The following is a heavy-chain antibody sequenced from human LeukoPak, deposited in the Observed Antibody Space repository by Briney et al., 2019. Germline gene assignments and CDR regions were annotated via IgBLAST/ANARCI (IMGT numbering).Heavy chain of an antibody. D-gene: IGHD3-10*01. CDR3: ATGLWFGELDTFDY. Sequence: ASVKVSCKVSGYTLTELSMHWVRQAPGKGVAWMGGFDPEDGETIYAQKFQGRVTMTEDTSTDTAYMELSSLRSEDTAVYYCATGLWFGELDTFDYWGQGTLVTVSS. CDR2: FDPEDGET. J-gene: IGHJ4*02. V-gene: IGHV1-24*01. CDR1: GYTLTELS.